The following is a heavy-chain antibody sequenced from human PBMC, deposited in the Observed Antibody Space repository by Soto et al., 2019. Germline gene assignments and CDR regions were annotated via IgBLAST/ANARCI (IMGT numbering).Heavy chain of an antibody. J-gene: IGHJ5*02. CDR3: ASGFRRYSSSSGGWFDP. CDR2: IIPIFGTA. CDR1: GGTFSSYA. Sequence: QVQLVQSGAEVKKPGSSVKVSCKASGGTFSSYAISWVRQAPGQGLEWMGGIIPIFGTANYAQKFQGRVTITADESTSTAYMELSSLRSEDTAVYYCASGFRRYSSSSGGWFDPWGQGTLVTVSS. D-gene: IGHD6-6*01. V-gene: IGHV1-69*01.